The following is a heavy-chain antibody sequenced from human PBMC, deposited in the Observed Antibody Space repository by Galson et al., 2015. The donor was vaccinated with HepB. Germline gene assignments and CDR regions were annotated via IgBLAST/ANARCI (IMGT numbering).Heavy chain of an antibody. J-gene: IGHJ6*03. CDR1: GFTFSSHS. D-gene: IGHD3-10*01. Sequence: SLRLSCAASGFTFSSHSMYWVRQAPGKGLEWVSFISSSSSYIYYADSVKGRFTISRDNAKRSLYLQMHSLRAEDTAVYYCARRPSITGWYFYYMDVWGKGTTVTVSS. V-gene: IGHV3-21*01. CDR2: ISSSSSYI. CDR3: ARRPSITGWYFYYMDV.